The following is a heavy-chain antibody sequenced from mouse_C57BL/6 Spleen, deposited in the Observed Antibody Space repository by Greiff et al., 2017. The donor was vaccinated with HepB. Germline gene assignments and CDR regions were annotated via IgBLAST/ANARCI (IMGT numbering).Heavy chain of an antibody. CDR2: ISSGSRII. V-gene: IGHV5-17*01. CDR1: GFTFSDYG. D-gene: IGHD6-1*01. CDR3: ASLSLAMDY. J-gene: IGHJ4*01. Sequence: EVQGVESGGGLVKPGGSLKLSCAASGFTFSDYGMHWVRQAPEKGLEWVAYISSGSRIIYYADTVKGRFTISRDNAKNTLFLQMTSLRSEDTAMYYCASLSLAMDYWGQGTSGTVSS.